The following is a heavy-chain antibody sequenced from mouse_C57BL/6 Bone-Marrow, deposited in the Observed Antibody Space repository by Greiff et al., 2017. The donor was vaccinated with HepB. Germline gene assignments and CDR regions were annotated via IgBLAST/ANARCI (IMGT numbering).Heavy chain of an antibody. CDR3: VSSSGLYYFDY. D-gene: IGHD3-2*02. Sequence: EVKLVESGGGLVQPKGSLKLSCAASGFSFNTYAMNWVRQAPGKGLEWVARIRSKSNNYATYYADSVKDRFTISRDDSESMLYLQMNNLKTEDTAMYYCVSSSGLYYFDYWGQGTTLTVSS. J-gene: IGHJ2*01. CDR2: IRSKSNNYAT. CDR1: GFSFNTYA. V-gene: IGHV10-1*01.